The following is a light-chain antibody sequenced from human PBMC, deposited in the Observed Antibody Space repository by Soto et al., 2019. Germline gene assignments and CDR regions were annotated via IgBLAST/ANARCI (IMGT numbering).Light chain of an antibody. CDR3: QHYNSYSEA. CDR1: QSIGTW. J-gene: IGKJ1*01. CDR2: EAS. Sequence: DIQMTQSPSTLSASVGDRVTITCRASQSIGTWLAWYQQKAGKAPNLLIYEASSLQSGVPSRFSGSGSGTEFTLSISSLQPDDFATYYCQHYNSYSEAFGQGTKVDIK. V-gene: IGKV1-5*01.